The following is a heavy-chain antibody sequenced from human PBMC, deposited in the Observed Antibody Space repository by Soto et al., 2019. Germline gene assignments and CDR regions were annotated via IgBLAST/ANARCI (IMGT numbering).Heavy chain of an antibody. CDR2: IYHSGST. CDR1: GGSISSSNW. V-gene: IGHV4-4*02. J-gene: IGHJ4*02. D-gene: IGHD4-17*01. CDR3: ARHYVDYDYYFDY. Sequence: QVQLQESGPGLVKPSGTLSLTCAVSGGSISSSNWWSWVRQPPGKGLDWIGEIYHSGSTKYNPSLQSRVTISVDKSKNQFYLKLSSVTAADTDVYYCARHYVDYDYYFDYWGQGTLVTVSS.